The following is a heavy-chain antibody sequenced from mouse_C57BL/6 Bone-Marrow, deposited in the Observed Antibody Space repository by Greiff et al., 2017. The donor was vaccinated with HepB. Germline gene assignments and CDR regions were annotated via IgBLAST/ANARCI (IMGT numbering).Heavy chain of an antibody. V-gene: IGHV1-26*01. J-gene: IGHJ2*01. D-gene: IGHD1-1*01. CDR1: GYTFTDYY. Sequence: EVQLQQSGPELVKPGASVKISCKASGYTFTDYYMNWVKQSHGKSLEWIGDINPNNGGTSYNQKFKGKATLTVDKSSSTAYMELRSLTSEDSAVYYCARRGYYGSRFDYRGQGTTLPVSS. CDR2: INPNNGGT. CDR3: ARRGYYGSRFDY.